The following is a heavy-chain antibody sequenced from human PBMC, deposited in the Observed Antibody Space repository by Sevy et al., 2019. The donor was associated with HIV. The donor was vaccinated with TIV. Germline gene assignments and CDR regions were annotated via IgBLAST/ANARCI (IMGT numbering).Heavy chain of an antibody. CDR1: GFTFSSYS. J-gene: IGHJ4*02. D-gene: IGHD3-22*01. CDR3: AGHSSGTTEGYFDY. CDR2: ISSSSSTI. V-gene: IGHV3-48*02. Sequence: GGSLRLSCAASGFTFSSYSMNWVRQAPGKGLEWVSYISSSSSTIYYADSVKGRFTISRDNAKNSLYLQMNSLRDEDTVVYYCAGHSSGTTEGYFDYWGQGTLVTVSS.